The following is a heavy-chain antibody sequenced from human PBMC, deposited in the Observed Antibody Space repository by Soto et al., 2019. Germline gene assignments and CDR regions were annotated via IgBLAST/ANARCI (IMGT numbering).Heavy chain of an antibody. CDR2: VKQDGSEK. D-gene: IGHD3-9*01. J-gene: IGHJ4*02. Sequence: GGSLRLSCVVSGITFSRYWMSWARQAPGKGLEWVANVKQDGSEKYYVDSVKGRFTISRDNAKSSLYLQMSSLRTEDTVVYYCAIFPWYLDLPDPLFHSWGQGTPVTVS. CDR1: GITFSRYW. V-gene: IGHV3-7*01. CDR3: AIFPWYLDLPDPLFHS.